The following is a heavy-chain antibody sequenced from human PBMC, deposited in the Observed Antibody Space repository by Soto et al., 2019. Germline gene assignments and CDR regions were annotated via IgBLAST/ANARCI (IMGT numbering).Heavy chain of an antibody. CDR3: VKGCIRRGYSYGFALNNDY. CDR1: GFTFSSYA. Sequence: GGSLRLSCSASGFTFSSYAMHWVRRAPGKGLEYVSAISSNGGSTYYADSVKGRFTISRDNSKNTLYLQMSSLRAEDTAVYYCVKGCIRRGYSYGFALNNDYWGQGTLVTVSS. V-gene: IGHV3-64D*08. D-gene: IGHD5-18*01. CDR2: ISSNGGST. J-gene: IGHJ4*02.